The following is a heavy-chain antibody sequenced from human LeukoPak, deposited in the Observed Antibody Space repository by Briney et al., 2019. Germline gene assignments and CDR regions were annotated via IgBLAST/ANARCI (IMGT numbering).Heavy chain of an antibody. Sequence: GGSLRLSCAASGFTFSGYAMSWVRQAPGKGLEGVSTVSSSGAGTYYADSVKGRFTISRDNSKYTLYLQMNSLRAEDTAVYYCAKGLKYYYDSSPSPGMYWGQGTLVTVSS. CDR3: AKGLKYYYDSSPSPGMY. V-gene: IGHV3-23*01. D-gene: IGHD3-22*01. CDR1: GFTFSGYA. CDR2: VSSSGAGT. J-gene: IGHJ4*02.